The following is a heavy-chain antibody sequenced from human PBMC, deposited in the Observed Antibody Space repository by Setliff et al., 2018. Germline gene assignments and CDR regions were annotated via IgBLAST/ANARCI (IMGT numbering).Heavy chain of an antibody. CDR2: INPDSGAT. D-gene: IGHD3-3*01. CDR3: ARDRDVSTIFEVVIPAASGLGY. Sequence: GASVKVSCKASGYTFTAYYMHWVRQAPGQGPEWMGWINPDSGATNFAQKFQGRVTMTRDTSTTTAYMDLNSLRSDDTATYFCARDRDVSTIFEVVIPAASGLGYWGQGTLVTVSS. V-gene: IGHV1-2*02. J-gene: IGHJ4*02. CDR1: GYTFTAYY.